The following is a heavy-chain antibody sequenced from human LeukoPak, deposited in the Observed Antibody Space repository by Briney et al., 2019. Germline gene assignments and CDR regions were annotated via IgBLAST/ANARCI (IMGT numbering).Heavy chain of an antibody. CDR1: GGSFSGYY. CDR2: INHSGST. D-gene: IGHD3-10*01. V-gene: IGHV4-34*01. CDR3: ARHMVRGVTDY. Sequence: PSETLSLTCAVYGGSFSGYYWSWIRQPPGKGLEWIGEINHSGSTNYNPSLKSRVTILVDTSKNQFSLKLSSVTAADTAVYYCARHMVRGVTDYWGQGTLVTVSS. J-gene: IGHJ4*02.